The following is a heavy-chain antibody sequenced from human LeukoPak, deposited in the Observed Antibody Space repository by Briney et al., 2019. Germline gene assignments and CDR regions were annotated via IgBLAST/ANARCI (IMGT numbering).Heavy chain of an antibody. D-gene: IGHD6-25*01. J-gene: IGHJ4*02. CDR3: AKDFIPAELYCFDY. Sequence: GGSLRLSCAASRFTFSSYAMSWVRQAPGKGLEWVSAISGSGGSTYYADSVKGRFTISRDNSKNTLYLQMNSLRAEDTAVYYCAKDFIPAELYCFDYWGQGTLVTVSS. V-gene: IGHV3-23*01. CDR1: RFTFSSYA. CDR2: ISGSGGST.